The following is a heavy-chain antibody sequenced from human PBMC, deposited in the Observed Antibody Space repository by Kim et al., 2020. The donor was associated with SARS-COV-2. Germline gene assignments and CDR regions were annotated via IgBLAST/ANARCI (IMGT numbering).Heavy chain of an antibody. CDR1: GYTFTSYA. CDR3: ARDEYSSGWYPLGWFDP. V-gene: IGHV1-3*01. J-gene: IGHJ5*02. Sequence: ASVKVSCKASGYTFTSYAMHWVRQAPGQRLEWMGWINAGNGNTKYSQKFQGRVTITRDTSASTAYMELSSLRSEDTAVYYCARDEYSSGWYPLGWFDPWGQGTLVTVSS. D-gene: IGHD6-19*01. CDR2: INAGNGNT.